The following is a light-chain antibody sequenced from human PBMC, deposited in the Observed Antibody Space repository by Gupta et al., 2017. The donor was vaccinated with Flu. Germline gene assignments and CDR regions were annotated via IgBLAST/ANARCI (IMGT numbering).Light chain of an antibody. CDR2: EAS. CDR3: QQCDHWPYT. J-gene: IGKJ2*01. CDR1: ESNIVGSSY. V-gene: IGKV3-11*01. Sequence: LSLWPAQSDTLSVRASESNIVGSSYLAWYQQRPGQAPRPLIFEASSRDSGIPARFSSSGSGTDFTLTIKKVEPEDFAVYSCQQCDHWPYTFGPGTTLEIK.